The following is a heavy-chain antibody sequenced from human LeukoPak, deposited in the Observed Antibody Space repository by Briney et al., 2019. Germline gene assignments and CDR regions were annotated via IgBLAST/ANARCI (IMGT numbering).Heavy chain of an antibody. D-gene: IGHD1-1*01. CDR1: GGSISTDY. CDR3: ARGGGTALYYHDMDV. V-gene: IGHV4-59*01. J-gene: IGHJ6*02. Sequence: SETLSLTCTVSGGSISTDYWSWIRQAPGKGLEWIGYIYYSGTTNYNPSLKSRVTILVDTSKNQFSLKLSSVTAADTAAYYCARGGGTALYYHDMDVWGQGTTVTVSS. CDR2: IYYSGTT.